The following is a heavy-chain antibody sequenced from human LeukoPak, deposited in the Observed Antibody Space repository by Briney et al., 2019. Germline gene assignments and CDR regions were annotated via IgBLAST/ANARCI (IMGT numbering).Heavy chain of an antibody. CDR2: IGDDPNFI. D-gene: IGHD3-3*01. CDR3: ARETRSGSKTFEF. Sequence: GGSLRFSCAASGFIFTDYSMTWIRQAPGKGLEWVSYIGDDPNFIKYSDSVEGRFTISRDNAKNSVSLQMYSLRADDTAVYYCARETRSGSKTFEFWGQGSLVTVSS. V-gene: IGHV3-11*05. J-gene: IGHJ4*02. CDR1: GFIFTDYS.